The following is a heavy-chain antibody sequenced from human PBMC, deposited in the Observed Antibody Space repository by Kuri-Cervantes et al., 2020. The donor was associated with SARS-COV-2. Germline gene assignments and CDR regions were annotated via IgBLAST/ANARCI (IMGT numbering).Heavy chain of an antibody. D-gene: IGHD2-2*01. CDR1: GYTFTGYD. J-gene: IGHJ3*02. V-gene: IGHV1-46*01. CDR3: AREDIVVVPAYYDDAFDI. Sequence: ASVKVSCKASGYTFTGYDINWVRQAPGQGLEWMGIINPSGGSTSYAQKFQGRVTMTRDTSTSTVYMELSSLRSEDTAVYYRAREDIVVVPAYYDDAFDIWGQGTMVTVSS. CDR2: INPSGGST.